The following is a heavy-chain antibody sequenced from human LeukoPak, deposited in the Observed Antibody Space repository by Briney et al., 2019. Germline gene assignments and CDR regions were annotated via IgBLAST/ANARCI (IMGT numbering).Heavy chain of an antibody. CDR3: ARSGYYYDSSGRSYYFDY. D-gene: IGHD3-22*01. Sequence: PSETLSLTCAAYGGSFSGYYWSWIRQPAGKGLEWIGRIYTSGSTNYNPSLKSRVTMSVDTSKNQFSLKLSSVTAADTAVYYCARSGYYYDSSGRSYYFDYWGQGTLVTVSS. CDR1: GGSFSGYY. J-gene: IGHJ4*02. CDR2: IYTSGST. V-gene: IGHV4-59*10.